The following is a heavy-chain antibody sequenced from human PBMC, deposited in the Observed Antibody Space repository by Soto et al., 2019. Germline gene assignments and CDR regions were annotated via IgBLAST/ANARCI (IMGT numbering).Heavy chain of an antibody. J-gene: IGHJ4*02. D-gene: IGHD3-16*01. Sequence: GGSLRLSCAASGFTFSDHYMDWVRQAPGKGLEWVGRSRNKANSYTTEYAASVKGRFTISRDDSKNSLYLQMNSLKTEDTAVYYCTRGLWAFDYWGQGTLVTVSS. CDR3: TRGLWAFDY. CDR2: SRNKANSYTT. V-gene: IGHV3-72*01. CDR1: GFTFSDHY.